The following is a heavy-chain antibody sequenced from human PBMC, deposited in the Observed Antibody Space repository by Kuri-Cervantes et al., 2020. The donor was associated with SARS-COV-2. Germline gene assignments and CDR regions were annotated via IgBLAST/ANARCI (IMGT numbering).Heavy chain of an antibody. CDR2: IIPILGIA. CDR1: GGTFSSYA. V-gene: IGHV1-69*10. J-gene: IGHJ4*02. CDR3: ARGYYYDSSGYYFDY. D-gene: IGHD3-22*01. Sequence: SVKVSCKASGGTFSSYAISWVRQAPGRGLEWMGGIIPILGIANYAQKFQGRVTITADKSTSTAYMELSSLRSEDTAVYYCARGYYYDSSGYYFDYWGQGTLVTVSS.